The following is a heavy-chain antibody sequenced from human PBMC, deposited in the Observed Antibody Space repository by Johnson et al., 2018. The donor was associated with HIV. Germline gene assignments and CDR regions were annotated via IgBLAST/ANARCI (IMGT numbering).Heavy chain of an antibody. V-gene: IGHV3-30-3*01. CDR1: GFTFSNAW. Sequence: QVQLVESGGGLVKPGGSLRLSCAASGFTFSNAWMHWVCQAPEKGLEWVAIISYDGSNKYYADSVQGRFTISRDNSKDTLYLQMNSLRAEDTAVYYCAREGWALIWGQGTMVTVSS. CDR3: AREGWALI. CDR2: ISYDGSNK. D-gene: IGHD1-26*01. J-gene: IGHJ3*02.